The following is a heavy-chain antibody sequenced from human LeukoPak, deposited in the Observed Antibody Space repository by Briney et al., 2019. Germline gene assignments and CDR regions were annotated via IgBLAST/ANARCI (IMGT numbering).Heavy chain of an antibody. D-gene: IGHD6-19*01. J-gene: IGHJ5*02. CDR1: GGYFSGDN. CDR3: ARGRAVAGRNWFDP. Sequence: PSETLSLTCAVYGGYFSGDNWSGIPQPPRKRGGRSGEINHSGSTNYNPSLKSRVTISVDTSKNQFSLKLSSVTAADTAVYYCARGRAVAGRNWFDPWGQGTLVTVSS. CDR2: INHSGST. V-gene: IGHV4-34*01.